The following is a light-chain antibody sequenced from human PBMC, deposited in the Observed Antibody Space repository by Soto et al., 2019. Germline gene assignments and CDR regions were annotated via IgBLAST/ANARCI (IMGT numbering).Light chain of an antibody. Sequence: DIQMTQSPSTLSASVGDRVNITCRASQSISSWLAWFQQKPGKAPKVLIYKASGLESGVPSRFSGSGSGTEFTLTISSLQPDDFATYYRQQYSSYSWTFGQGTKVEIK. J-gene: IGKJ1*01. CDR2: KAS. CDR1: QSISSW. V-gene: IGKV1-5*03. CDR3: QQYSSYSWT.